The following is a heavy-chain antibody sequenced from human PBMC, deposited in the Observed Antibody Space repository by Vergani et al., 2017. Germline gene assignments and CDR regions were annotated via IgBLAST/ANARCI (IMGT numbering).Heavy chain of an antibody. D-gene: IGHD3-16*01. Sequence: VQLVESGGGLVKPGGSLRLSCAASGFTFSNYGMHWVRQAPGKGLEWVAVIWYDGSNKYYADSVKGRFTISRDNSKNTLYLQMNSLRAEDTTVYYCARDRGVASPNYVYDYWGQGTLVTVSS. V-gene: IGHV3-33*08. CDR2: IWYDGSNK. J-gene: IGHJ4*02. CDR1: GFTFSNYG. CDR3: ARDRGVASPNYVYDY.